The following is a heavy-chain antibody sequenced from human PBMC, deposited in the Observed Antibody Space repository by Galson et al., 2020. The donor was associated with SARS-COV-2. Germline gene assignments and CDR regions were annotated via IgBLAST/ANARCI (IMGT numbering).Heavy chain of an antibody. CDR1: GFTFSSYA. D-gene: IGHD1-26*01. Sequence: QAGGSLRLSCAASGFTFSSYAMHWVRQAPGKGLEWVAVISYDGSNKYYADSVKGRFTISRDNSKNTLYLQMNSLRAEDTAVYYCARIYSGSYLGWFDPWGQGTLVTVSS. CDR3: ARIYSGSYLGWFDP. CDR2: ISYDGSNK. V-gene: IGHV3-30-3*01. J-gene: IGHJ5*02.